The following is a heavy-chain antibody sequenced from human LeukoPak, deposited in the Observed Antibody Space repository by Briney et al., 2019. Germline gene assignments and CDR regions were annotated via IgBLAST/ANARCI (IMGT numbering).Heavy chain of an antibody. V-gene: IGHV4-59*12. CDR1: GDSISTYY. J-gene: IGHJ4*02. CDR3: ARGSSWYDY. Sequence: KPSETLSLTCSISGDSISTYYWSWIRQTPGKGLEWIGYIYYSGDTNYNPSLKSRVTISVDTSKDQFSLKLNSVTAADTAVYYCARGSSWYDYWGQGTLVTVSS. D-gene: IGHD6-13*01. CDR2: IYYSGDT.